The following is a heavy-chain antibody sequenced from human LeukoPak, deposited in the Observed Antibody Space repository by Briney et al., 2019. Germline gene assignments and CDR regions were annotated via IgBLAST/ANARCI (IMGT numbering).Heavy chain of an antibody. CDR2: INTNTGNP. CDR3: ARVGARHYYDSSGFSHYMDV. Sequence: GASVKVSCKASGYTFTGYYMHWVRQAPGQGLEWMGWINTNTGNPTYAQGFTGRFVFSLDTSVSTAYLQISSLKAEDTAVYYCARVGARHYYDSSGFSHYMDVWGKGTTVTVSS. D-gene: IGHD3-22*01. J-gene: IGHJ6*03. CDR1: GYTFTGYY. V-gene: IGHV7-4-1*02.